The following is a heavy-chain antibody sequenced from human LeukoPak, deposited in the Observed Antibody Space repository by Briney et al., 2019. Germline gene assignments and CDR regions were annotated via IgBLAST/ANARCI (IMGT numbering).Heavy chain of an antibody. CDR2: ISSSGSTI. J-gene: IGHJ4*02. CDR1: GFTFSSYE. CDR3: AREGGEWELLRTFDY. V-gene: IGHV3-48*03. Sequence: GGSLRLSCAASGFTFSSYEMNWVRQAPGKGLEWVSYISSSGSTIYYADSVKGRFTISRDNAKNSLYLQMNSLRAEDTAVYYCAREGGEWELLRTFDYWGQGTLVTISS. D-gene: IGHD1-26*01.